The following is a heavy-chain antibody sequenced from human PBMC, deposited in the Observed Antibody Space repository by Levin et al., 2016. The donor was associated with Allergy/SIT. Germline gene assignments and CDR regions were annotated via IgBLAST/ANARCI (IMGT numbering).Heavy chain of an antibody. V-gene: IGHV4-38-2*01. CDR2: IYHSGST. D-gene: IGHD1-26*01. CDR3: ARVDLEWELLRGYYYGMDV. Sequence: SETLSLTCAVSGYSISSGYYWGWIRQPPGKGLEWIGSIYHSGSTYYNPSLKSRVTISVDTSKNQFSLKLSSVTAADTAVYYCARVDLEWELLRGYYYGMDVWGRGTTVTVSS. J-gene: IGHJ6*02. CDR1: GYSISSGYY.